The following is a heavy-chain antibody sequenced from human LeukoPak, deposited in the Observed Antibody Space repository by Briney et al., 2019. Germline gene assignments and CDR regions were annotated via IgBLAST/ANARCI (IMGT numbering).Heavy chain of an antibody. J-gene: IGHJ3*02. V-gene: IGHV3-13*01. CDR2: IGTAGDT. CDR3: ARGTSSGWFSDAFDI. D-gene: IGHD6-19*01. CDR1: GFTFSSYD. Sequence: PGGSLRLSCAASGFTFSSYDMHWVRQATGKGLEWASAIGTAGDTYYPGSVKGRFTISRENAKNSLYLQMNSLRAGDTAVYYCARGTSSGWFSDAFDIWGQGTMVTVSS.